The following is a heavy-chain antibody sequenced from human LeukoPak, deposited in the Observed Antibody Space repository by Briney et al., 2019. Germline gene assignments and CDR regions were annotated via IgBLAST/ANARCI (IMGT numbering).Heavy chain of an antibody. CDR1: GGSIRSGDYY. CDR2: IYYSGST. Sequence: SETLSLTCTVSGGSIRSGDYYWSWIRHPPGKGLEWIGYIYYSGSTYYNPSLKSRVTISVDTSKNQFSLKLSSVTAADTAVYYCARVSYDSSGYRLDYWGQGTLVTVSS. J-gene: IGHJ4*02. V-gene: IGHV4-30-4*01. D-gene: IGHD3-22*01. CDR3: ARVSYDSSGYRLDY.